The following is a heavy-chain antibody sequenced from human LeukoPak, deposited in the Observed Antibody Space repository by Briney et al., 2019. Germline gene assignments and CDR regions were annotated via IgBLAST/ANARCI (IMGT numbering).Heavy chain of an antibody. D-gene: IGHD3-3*01. CDR2: ISGSGAAT. J-gene: IGHJ4*02. V-gene: IGHV3-23*01. Sequence: VGSRRLSCAASGFVFSNYAITWVRQAPGKGLELVSSISGSGAATYYADSVKGRFIISRDNSKNSVFLQMNRLRGEDTAVYYCANWRDIWSGYGFDSWGQGTLVTVSS. CDR1: GFVFSNYA. CDR3: ANWRDIWSGYGFDS.